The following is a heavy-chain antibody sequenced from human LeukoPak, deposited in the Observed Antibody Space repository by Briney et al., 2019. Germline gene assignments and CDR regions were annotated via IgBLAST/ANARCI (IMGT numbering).Heavy chain of an antibody. D-gene: IGHD3-22*01. V-gene: IGHV3-33*08. Sequence: PGRSLRLSCAASGFIFSSYAMHWVRQAPGKGLEWVAVIWYDGSNKYYADSVKGRFTISRDNSENTLYLQMNSLRAEDTAVYYCARSYYYDSSHTVDYWGQGTLVTVSS. CDR1: GFIFSSYA. J-gene: IGHJ4*02. CDR3: ARSYYYDSSHTVDY. CDR2: IWYDGSNK.